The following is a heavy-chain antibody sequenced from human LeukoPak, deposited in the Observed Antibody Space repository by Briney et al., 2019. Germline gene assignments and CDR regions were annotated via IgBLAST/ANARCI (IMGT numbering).Heavy chain of an antibody. V-gene: IGHV4-59*01. CDR1: GGSISSDY. Sequence: PSETLSLTCSVSGGSISSDYWSWIRQPPGQGLEWIGYMYYTGSTNYNPSFKSRVTISLATSKTQFSLKLSSVTPADTAVYYCARVSVVYGMDVWGQGTTVTVSS. J-gene: IGHJ6*02. CDR2: MYYTGST. CDR3: ARVSVVYGMDV.